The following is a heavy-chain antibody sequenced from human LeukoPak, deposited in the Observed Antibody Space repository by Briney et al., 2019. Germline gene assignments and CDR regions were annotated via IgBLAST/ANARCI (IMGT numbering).Heavy chain of an antibody. Sequence: PSETLSLTCAVYGGSFSGYYWSWIRQPPGKGLEWIGEINHSGSTNYNPSLKSRVTISVDTSKNQFSLKLSSVTAADTAVYYCARAGEIAVAGRAFDYFDYWGQGTLVTVSS. CDR3: ARAGEIAVAGRAFDYFDY. V-gene: IGHV4-34*01. CDR2: INHSGST. D-gene: IGHD6-19*01. CDR1: GGSFSGYY. J-gene: IGHJ4*02.